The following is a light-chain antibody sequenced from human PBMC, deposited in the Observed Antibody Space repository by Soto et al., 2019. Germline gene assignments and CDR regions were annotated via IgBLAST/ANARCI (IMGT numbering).Light chain of an antibody. Sequence: QSALTQPASVSGSPGQSITISCTGTSSDVGGYNYVSWYQQHPGKAPKLMIYEVSNRPSGVSNRFSGSKSGNTASLTISGLQAEDEADYYCSSYRSSNTKVFRTGTKLTVL. V-gene: IGLV2-14*01. CDR2: EVS. J-gene: IGLJ1*01. CDR3: SSYRSSNTKV. CDR1: SSDVGGYNY.